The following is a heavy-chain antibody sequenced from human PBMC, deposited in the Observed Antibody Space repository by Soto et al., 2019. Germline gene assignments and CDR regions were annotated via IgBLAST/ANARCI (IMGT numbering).Heavy chain of an antibody. J-gene: IGHJ4*02. CDR1: GGSISSGGYY. Sequence: SETLSLTCTVSGGSISSGGYYWSWIRQHPGKGLEWIGYIYYSGSTYYNPSLKSRVTISVDTSKNQFSLKLSSVTAADTAVYYCARAGSSLGENLDYWGQGTLVTVSS. V-gene: IGHV4-31*03. CDR3: ARAGSSLGENLDY. D-gene: IGHD6-13*01. CDR2: IYYSGST.